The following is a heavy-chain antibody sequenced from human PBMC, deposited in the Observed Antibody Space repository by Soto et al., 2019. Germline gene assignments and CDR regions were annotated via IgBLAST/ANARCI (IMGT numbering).Heavy chain of an antibody. D-gene: IGHD6-13*01. CDR2: INAGNGNT. V-gene: IGHV1-3*01. J-gene: IGHJ4*02. CDR1: GYTFTSYA. CDR3: ARPHFSSSYYFDY. Sequence: QVQLVQSGAEVKKPGASVKVSCKASGYTFTSYAMHWVRQAPGQRLEWMGWINAGNGNTKYSQKFQGRVTITRDTSASTAYMEVSSLRSEDTAVYYCARPHFSSSYYFDYWGQGTLVTVSS.